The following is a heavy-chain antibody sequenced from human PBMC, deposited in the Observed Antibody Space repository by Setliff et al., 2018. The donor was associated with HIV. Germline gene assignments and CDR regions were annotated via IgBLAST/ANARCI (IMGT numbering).Heavy chain of an antibody. CDR3: ARIPNHSSGFDY. V-gene: IGHV1-18*01. J-gene: IGHJ4*02. Sequence: GASVKVSCKASTYTFSSYVINWVRQAPGQGLEWMGRISVYNGNTIYAQKLQGRVIMTTDTSTSTAYMELRSLRSEDTAVYYCARIPNHSSGFDYWGQGTPVTVSS. D-gene: IGHD3-22*01. CDR1: TYTFSSYV. CDR2: ISVYNGNT.